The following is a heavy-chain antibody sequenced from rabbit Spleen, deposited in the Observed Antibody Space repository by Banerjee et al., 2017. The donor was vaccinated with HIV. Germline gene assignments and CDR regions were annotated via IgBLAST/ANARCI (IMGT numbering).Heavy chain of an antibody. V-gene: IGHV1S40*01. CDR1: GLDFSSGYW. CDR3: ARDLVGVIGWNFYL. CDR2: INIGNGNT. Sequence: QSLGESGGDLVKPGASLTLTCTASGLDFSSGYWICWVRQAPGKGLEWIGCINIGNGNTRDASWAKGRFTISRTSSTTVTLRMTSLTAADRATYFCARDLVGVIGWNFYLWGPGTLVTVS. D-gene: IGHD2-1*01. J-gene: IGHJ4*01.